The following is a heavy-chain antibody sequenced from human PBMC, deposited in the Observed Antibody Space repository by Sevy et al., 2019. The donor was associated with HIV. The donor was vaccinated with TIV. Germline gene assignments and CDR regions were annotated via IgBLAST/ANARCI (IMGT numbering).Heavy chain of an antibody. CDR3: TRNGGAFDNGFDP. CDR1: GFTFSSYD. CDR2: IGRSGSSI. Sequence: GGSLRLSCTASGFTFSSYDMNWVRQAPGKGLEWVSKIGRSGSSIYYAASLKGRFTISRDNAKKSLNLQMNSLRAEDTAVYYCTRNGGAFDNGFDPWGQGTLVTVSS. D-gene: IGHD2-8*01. J-gene: IGHJ5*02. V-gene: IGHV3-48*03.